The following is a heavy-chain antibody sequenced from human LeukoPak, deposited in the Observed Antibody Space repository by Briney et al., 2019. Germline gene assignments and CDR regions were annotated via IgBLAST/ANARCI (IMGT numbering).Heavy chain of an antibody. Sequence: GRSLRLSCAASGFTFSSYGMHWVRQAPGKGLEWVAVISYDGSNKYYADSVKGRFTISRDNSKNTLYLQMNSLRAEDTAVYYCAKARGPYDSSGYYFDYWGQGTLVTVSS. V-gene: IGHV3-30*18. D-gene: IGHD3-22*01. J-gene: IGHJ4*02. CDR2: ISYDGSNK. CDR3: AKARGPYDSSGYYFDY. CDR1: GFTFSSYG.